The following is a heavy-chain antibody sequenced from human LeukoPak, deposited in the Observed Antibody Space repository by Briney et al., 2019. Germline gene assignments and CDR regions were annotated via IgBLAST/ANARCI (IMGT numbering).Heavy chain of an antibody. D-gene: IGHD1-14*01. V-gene: IGHV4-59*08. CDR1: GGSISSYY. CDR2: IYYSGCT. J-gene: IGHJ4*02. Sequence: SETLSLTCTVSGGSISSYYWSWIRQPPGKGLEWIGYIYYSGCTNYNPSLKSRVTISVDTSKNQFSLKLSSVTAADTAVYYCARHEDEGATTRFDYWGQGTLVTVSS. CDR3: ARHEDEGATTRFDY.